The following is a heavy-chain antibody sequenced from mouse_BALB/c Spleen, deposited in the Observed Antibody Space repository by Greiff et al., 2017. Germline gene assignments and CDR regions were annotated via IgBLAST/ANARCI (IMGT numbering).Heavy chain of an antibody. CDR2: ISSGGST. D-gene: IGHD1-1*01. CDR1: GFTFSSYA. V-gene: IGHV5-6-5*01. Sequence: EVQVVESGGGLVKPGGSLKLSCAASGFTFSSYAMSWVRQTPEKRLEWVASISSGGSTYYPDSVKGRFTISRDNARNILYLQMSSLRSEDTAMYYCARGLYYGHGGFAYWGQGTLVTVSA. J-gene: IGHJ3*01. CDR3: ARGLYYGHGGFAY.